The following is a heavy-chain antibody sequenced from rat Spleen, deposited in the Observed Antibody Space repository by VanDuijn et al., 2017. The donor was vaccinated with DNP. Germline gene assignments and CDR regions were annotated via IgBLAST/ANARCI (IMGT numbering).Heavy chain of an antibody. Sequence: EVQLVESGGNLVQVGRSLKLSCAASGFTFSDYYMAWVRQAPTKGLEWVASISYGGDTAYYRHSVKGRFTISRDTAKSTLYLQMDSLRSEDTATYFCAREITGMTLDYWGQGVMVTVSS. V-gene: IGHV5-20*01. CDR3: AREITGMTLDY. J-gene: IGHJ2*01. CDR2: ISYGGDTA. D-gene: IGHD1-7*01. CDR1: GFTFSDYY.